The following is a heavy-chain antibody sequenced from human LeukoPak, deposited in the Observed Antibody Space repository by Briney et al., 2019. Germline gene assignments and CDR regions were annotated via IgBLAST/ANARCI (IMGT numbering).Heavy chain of an antibody. J-gene: IGHJ4*02. CDR2: IYYSGST. CDR1: GGSVSSGNYY. CDR3: ARTRYSGSYYDSNYFDY. Sequence: SQTLSLTCTVSGGSVSSGNYYWSWIRQPPGKGLVWIGYIYYSGSTNYNPSLKSRVAISVDTSKNQFSLKLSSVSAADTAVYYCARTRYSGSYYDSNYFDYWGQGTLVTVSS. V-gene: IGHV4-61*01. D-gene: IGHD1-26*01.